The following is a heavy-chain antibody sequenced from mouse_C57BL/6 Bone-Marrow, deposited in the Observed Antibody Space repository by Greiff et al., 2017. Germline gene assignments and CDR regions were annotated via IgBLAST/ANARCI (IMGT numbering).Heavy chain of an antibody. J-gene: IGHJ1*03. CDR1: GYTFTNYG. D-gene: IGHD1-1*01. CDR2: IYPRSGST. Sequence: VQLQESGAELARPGASVKLSCKASGYTFTNYGISWVKQRTGKGLEWIGEIYPRSGSTYYNEKFKGQATLPADNSSSSACMELRSLTSEDSAVYFCEREASTTVLATDWYFDVWGTGTTVTVSS. CDR3: EREASTTVLATDWYFDV. V-gene: IGHV1-81*01.